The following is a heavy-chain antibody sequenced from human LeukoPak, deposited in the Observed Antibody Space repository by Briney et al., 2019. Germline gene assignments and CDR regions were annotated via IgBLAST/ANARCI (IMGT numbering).Heavy chain of an antibody. D-gene: IGHD3-10*01. J-gene: IGHJ3*01. V-gene: IGHV3-48*04. CDR2: ISSSGSTI. CDR3: ASSHPLGGWH. CDR1: GFTFSSYS. Sequence: GGSLRLSCAASGFTFSSYSMNWVRQAPGKGLEWVSYISSSGSTIYYADSVKGRFTISRDNAKNSLYLQMNSLRAEDTAVYYCASSHPLGGWHWGQGTMVTVSS.